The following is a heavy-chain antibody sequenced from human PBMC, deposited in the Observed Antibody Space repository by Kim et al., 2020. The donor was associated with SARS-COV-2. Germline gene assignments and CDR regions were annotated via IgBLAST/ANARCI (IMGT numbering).Heavy chain of an antibody. V-gene: IGHV3-33*06. CDR1: GFTFSSYG. CDR2: IWYDGSNK. J-gene: IGHJ6*02. Sequence: GGSLRPSCAASGFTFSSYGMHWVRQAPGKGLEWVAVIWYDGSNKYYADSVKGRFTISRDNSKNTLYLQMNSLRAEDTAVYYCAKGYTWDYSNYYYYYGMDVWGQGTTVTVSS. D-gene: IGHD4-4*01. CDR3: AKGYTWDYSNYYYYYGMDV.